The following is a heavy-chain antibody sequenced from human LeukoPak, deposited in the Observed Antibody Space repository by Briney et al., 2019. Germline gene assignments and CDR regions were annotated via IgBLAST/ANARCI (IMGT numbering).Heavy chain of an antibody. CDR1: GFTFSSYA. Sequence: GGSLRLSCAASGFTFSSYAMHWVRQAPGKGLEWVAVIWYDGSNKYYADSVKGRFTISRDNSKNTLYLHMNSLRADDTAVYYCAKMEGQRLYDYCMDVWGRGTTVTVSS. CDR3: AKMEGQRLYDYCMDV. V-gene: IGHV3-33*06. CDR2: IWYDGSNK. J-gene: IGHJ6*03. D-gene: IGHD3-3*01.